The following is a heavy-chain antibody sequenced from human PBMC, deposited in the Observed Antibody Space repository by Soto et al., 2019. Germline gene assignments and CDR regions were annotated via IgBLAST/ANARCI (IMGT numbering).Heavy chain of an antibody. Sequence: GGSLRLSCAASGFTFSSYGMHWVRQSPGKGLEWVAVIWYDGSNKYYADSVKGRFTISRDNSKNTLYLQMNSLRAEDTAVYYCASDANYGSGSYFFYWGQGTLVTVSS. V-gene: IGHV3-33*01. J-gene: IGHJ4*02. CDR3: ASDANYGSGSYFFY. D-gene: IGHD3-10*01. CDR1: GFTFSSYG. CDR2: IWYDGSNK.